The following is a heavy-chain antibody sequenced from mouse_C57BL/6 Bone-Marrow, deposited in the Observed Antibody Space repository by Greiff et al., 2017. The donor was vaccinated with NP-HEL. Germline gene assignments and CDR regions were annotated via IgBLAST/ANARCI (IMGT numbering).Heavy chain of an antibody. Sequence: EVQLVESGAELVKPGASVKLSCTASGFNIKDYYMHWVKQRTEQGLEWIGRIDPEDGETKYVTKFQGKATITADTSSNTAYLQLSSLTSEDTAVYYCATMVTTVAYYAMGYWGQGTSVTVSA. CDR1: GFNIKDYY. CDR3: ATMVTTVAYYAMGY. D-gene: IGHD2-2*01. V-gene: IGHV14-2*01. CDR2: IDPEDGET. J-gene: IGHJ4*01.